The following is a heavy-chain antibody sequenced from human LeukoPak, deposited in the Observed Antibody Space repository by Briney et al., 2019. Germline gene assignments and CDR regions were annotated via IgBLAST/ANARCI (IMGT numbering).Heavy chain of an antibody. D-gene: IGHD4/OR15-4a*01. CDR1: GFTVSSSH. Sequence: GGSLRLSCAASGFTVSSSHMTWVRQAPGKGLEWVSCISSSSTYIYYADSVKGRFSISRDNAKNSLYLQMDSLRAEDTAVYYCARVYGGLDVWGQGTTVTVSS. CDR3: ARVYGGLDV. V-gene: IGHV3-21*01. CDR2: ISSSSTYI. J-gene: IGHJ6*02.